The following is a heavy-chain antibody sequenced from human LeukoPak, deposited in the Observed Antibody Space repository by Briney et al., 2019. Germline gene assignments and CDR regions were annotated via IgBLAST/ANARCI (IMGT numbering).Heavy chain of an antibody. D-gene: IGHD4-23*01. Sequence: SETLSLTCTVSGGSISSYYWSWIRQPPGKGLEWIGYIYYSGSTNYNPSLKSRVTISVDTSKNQFSLKLSSVTAADTAVYYCARDFDGGKVWFDPWGRGTLVTVSS. CDR1: GGSISSYY. CDR3: ARDFDGGKVWFDP. CDR2: IYYSGST. V-gene: IGHV4-59*01. J-gene: IGHJ5*02.